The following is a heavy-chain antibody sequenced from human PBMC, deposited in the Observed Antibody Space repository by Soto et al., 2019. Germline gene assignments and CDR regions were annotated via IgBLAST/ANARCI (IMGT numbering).Heavy chain of an antibody. D-gene: IGHD3-16*02. V-gene: IGHV1-69*13. CDR3: ARASRPLSPPTYRHPLSYFDY. J-gene: IGHJ4*02. Sequence: GASVKVSCKASGGTFSSYAISWVRQAPGQGLEWMGGIIPIFGTANYAQKFQGRVTITADESTSTAYMELSSLRSEDTAVYYCARASRPLSPPTYRHPLSYFDYWGQGTLVTVSS. CDR1: GGTFSSYA. CDR2: IIPIFGTA.